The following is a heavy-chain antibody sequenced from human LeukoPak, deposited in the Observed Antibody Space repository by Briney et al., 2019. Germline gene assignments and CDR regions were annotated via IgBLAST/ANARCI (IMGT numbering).Heavy chain of an antibody. CDR2: ISGSGGST. J-gene: IGHJ3*02. CDR1: GFTFSSYA. Sequence: PGGSLRLSCAASGFTFSSYAMSWVRQATGKGLEWVSAISGSGGSTYYADSVKGRFTISRDNSKNTLYLQMNSLRAEDTAVYYCAKYSPYYDSSGYSLTRGAPDIWGQGTMVTVSS. V-gene: IGHV3-23*01. D-gene: IGHD3-22*01. CDR3: AKYSPYYDSSGYSLTRGAPDI.